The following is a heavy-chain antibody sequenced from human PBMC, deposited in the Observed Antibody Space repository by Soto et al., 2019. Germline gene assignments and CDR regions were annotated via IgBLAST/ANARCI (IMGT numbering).Heavy chain of an antibody. CDR1: GDSVSSNSAA. J-gene: IGHJ4*02. CDR3: ARETDYDILTGYYSSFDY. D-gene: IGHD3-9*01. CDR2: TYYRSKWYN. Sequence: SQTLSLTCAISGDSVSSNSAAWNWIRQSPSRGLEWLGRTYYRSKWYNDYAVSVKSRITINPDTSKNQFSLQLNSVTPEDTAVYYCARETDYDILTGYYSSFDYWGQGTLVTVSS. V-gene: IGHV6-1*01.